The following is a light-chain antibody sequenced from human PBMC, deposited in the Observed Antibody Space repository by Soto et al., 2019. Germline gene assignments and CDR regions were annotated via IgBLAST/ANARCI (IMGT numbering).Light chain of an antibody. V-gene: IGLV2-14*01. J-gene: IGLJ1*01. CDR3: SSYTSTSSPPYV. CDR2: EVS. Sequence: QSVLTQPASVSGSPGQSITISCTGTSTDVGGYKYVSWYQQHPGKAPKLMIYEVSNRPSGVSNRFSGSKSGNTASLTISGLQAEDEADYYCSSYTSTSSPPYVFGPGTKLTVL. CDR1: STDVGGYKY.